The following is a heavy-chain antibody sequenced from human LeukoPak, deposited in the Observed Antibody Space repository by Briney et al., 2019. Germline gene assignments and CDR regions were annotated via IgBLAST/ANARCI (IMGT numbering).Heavy chain of an antibody. V-gene: IGHV3-7*01. J-gene: IGHJ3*02. CDR1: GFTFSSSW. CDR3: TRDSGYNAFDI. Sequence: GGFLRLSCAASGFTFSSSWMAWVRQAPGKGREWVGNIKEDGTAKNYVVSVRGRFTISRDNAKNSLYLQMNSLRGEDTAVYYCTRDSGYNAFDIWGQGTMVTVSS. D-gene: IGHD5-12*01. CDR2: IKEDGTAK.